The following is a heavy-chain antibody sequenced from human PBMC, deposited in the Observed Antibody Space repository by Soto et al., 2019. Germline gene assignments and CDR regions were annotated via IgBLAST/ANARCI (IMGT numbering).Heavy chain of an antibody. CDR1: GDTFSTYT. J-gene: IGHJ4*02. D-gene: IGHD6-19*01. Sequence: QVQLVQSGAEVKKPGSSVKVSCKASGDTFSTYTVSWVRQAPGQGLEWMGGIIPMFATADYAQKFQGRVTITADESTSTAYMELSSLRSDDTAVYYCTREGSVEYWGQGTLVTVSS. CDR3: TREGSVEY. CDR2: IIPMFATA. V-gene: IGHV1-69*01.